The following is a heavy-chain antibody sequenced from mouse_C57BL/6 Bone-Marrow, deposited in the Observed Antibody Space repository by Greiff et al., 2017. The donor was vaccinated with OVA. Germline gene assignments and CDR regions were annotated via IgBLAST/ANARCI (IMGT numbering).Heavy chain of an antibody. CDR2: ILPGSGST. CDR1: GYTFTGYW. D-gene: IGHD1-1*01. Sequence: VQLMESGAELMKPGASVKLSCTATGYTFTGYWIEWVKQRPGHGLEWIGEILPGSGSTNYHEKFKGKATFTADTSSNTAYMQLSSLTTEDSAIYYCASGVFYYYGSSYVYYWGQGTTLTVSS. J-gene: IGHJ2*01. V-gene: IGHV1-9*01. CDR3: ASGVFYYYGSSYVYY.